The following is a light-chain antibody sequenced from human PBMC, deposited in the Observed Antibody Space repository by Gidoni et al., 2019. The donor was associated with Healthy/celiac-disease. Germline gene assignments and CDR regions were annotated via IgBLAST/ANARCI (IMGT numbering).Light chain of an antibody. CDR3: MQALQTPFT. CDR2: LGS. J-gene: IGKJ3*01. V-gene: IGKV2-28*01. Sequence: DLVMTQSPLSLPVTPGEPASISCRSSQSLLHSNGYNYLDWYLQKPGQSPQLLIDLGSNRASGVPDRFSGSGSGTDFTLKISRVEAEDVGVYYCMQALQTPFTFGPXTKVDIK. CDR1: QSLLHSNGYNY.